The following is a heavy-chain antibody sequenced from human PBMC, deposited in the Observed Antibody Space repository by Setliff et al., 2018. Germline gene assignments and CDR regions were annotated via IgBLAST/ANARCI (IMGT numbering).Heavy chain of an antibody. Sequence: PSETLSLTCTVSGASIGSGSHYWSWLRQPPGKGLEWIEEVNHRGGTNYSPSLRGRVTMTEDAAKKQLSLKISSMTAADAGVYYCRFWSGYYKDDYWGHGTLVTVSS. V-gene: IGHV4-39*07. CDR1: GASIGSGSHY. J-gene: IGHJ4*01. CDR2: VNHRGGT. CDR3: RFWSGYYKDDY. D-gene: IGHD3-3*01.